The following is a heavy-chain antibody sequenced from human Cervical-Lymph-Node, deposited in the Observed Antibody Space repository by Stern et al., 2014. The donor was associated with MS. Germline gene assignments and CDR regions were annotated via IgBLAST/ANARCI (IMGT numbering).Heavy chain of an antibody. CDR3: AGQF. V-gene: IGHV3-30*01. CDR1: GFIFSNYA. CDR2: VSSDGATT. J-gene: IGHJ3*01. Sequence: QVQLVQSGGGVVQPGRSLRLSCAASGFIFSNYAMHWVRQPPGEGLEWVAVVSSDGATTYFADSGKGRFTISRDTSKNTLYLQMNSLKIEDSAIYYCAGQFWGQGTMVTVSS.